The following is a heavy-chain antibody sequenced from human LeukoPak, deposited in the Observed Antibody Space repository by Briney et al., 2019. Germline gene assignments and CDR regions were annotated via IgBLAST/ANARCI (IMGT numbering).Heavy chain of an antibody. V-gene: IGHV1-46*01. J-gene: IGHJ4*02. CDR1: GYTFTSYY. D-gene: IGHD3-3*01. CDR2: INPSGGST. Sequence: ASVKVSCKASGYTFTSYYMHWVRQAPGQGLEWMGIINPSGGSTSYAQKFQGRVTMTRDTSTSTVYMELSSLRSEDTAVYYCARDFWSGYYTTGVLGEWSQGTLVTVSS. CDR3: ARDFWSGYYTTGVLGE.